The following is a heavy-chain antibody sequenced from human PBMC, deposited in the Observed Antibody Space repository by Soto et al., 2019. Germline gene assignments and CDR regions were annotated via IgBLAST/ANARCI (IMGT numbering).Heavy chain of an antibody. Sequence: ASVKVSCKASGYTFTSYGISWVRQAPGQGLEWMGWISAYNGNTNYAQKLQGRVTMTTDTSKSTAYMELRSLRSDDTAVYYCAIQPGGYCSGGSCYPTDYWGQGTLVTVSS. CDR3: AIQPGGYCSGGSCYPTDY. D-gene: IGHD2-15*01. CDR2: ISAYNGNT. J-gene: IGHJ4*02. V-gene: IGHV1-18*01. CDR1: GYTFTSYG.